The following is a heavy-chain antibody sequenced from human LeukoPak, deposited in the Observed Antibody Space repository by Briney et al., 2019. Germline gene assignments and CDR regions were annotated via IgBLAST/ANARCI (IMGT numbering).Heavy chain of an antibody. J-gene: IGHJ3*02. CDR1: GFIGSSNY. CDR2: IYTGGNT. CDR3: ASPSSGPSFDI. Sequence: GGSLRFCCAASGFIGSSNYMNWVRQAPGKGLEWVSVIYTGGNTYYADSVKGRFTISRDNSKNTLYLQMHSLRAEDTAVYYCASPSSGPSFDIWGQGTMVTVSS. D-gene: IGHD6-19*01. V-gene: IGHV3-53*01.